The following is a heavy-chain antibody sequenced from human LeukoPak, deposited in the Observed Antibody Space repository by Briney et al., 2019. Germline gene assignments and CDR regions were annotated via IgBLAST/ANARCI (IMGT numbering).Heavy chain of an antibody. CDR1: GFIVTNAW. D-gene: IGHD3-3*02. Sequence: GGSLRLSCAASGFIVTNAWMNWVRQAPGKGLEWDGRNQSKTDGGKTDYAAPVKGRFTISRDDSKNTLYLQMNSLKTEDTAIYYCTTGIRGDWGQGTLVTVSS. CDR2: NQSKTDGGKT. V-gene: IGHV3-15*07. J-gene: IGHJ4*02. CDR3: TTGIRGD.